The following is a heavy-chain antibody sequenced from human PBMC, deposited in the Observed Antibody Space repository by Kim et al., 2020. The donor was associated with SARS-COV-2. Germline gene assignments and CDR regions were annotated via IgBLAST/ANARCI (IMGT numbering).Heavy chain of an antibody. CDR1: GFTVNANY. D-gene: IGHD3-10*02. CDR2: ISSGGNA. Sequence: GGSLRLSCAASGFTVNANYMSWVRQAPGKGLEWVSLISSGGNANYAASVQGRLTISSDTCKNTLFLQMNSLRGEDTDVYDFSRGAAHGCDHVRVNCCGQG. CDR3: SRGAAHGCDHVRVNC. J-gene: IGHJ4*02. V-gene: IGHV3-53*01.